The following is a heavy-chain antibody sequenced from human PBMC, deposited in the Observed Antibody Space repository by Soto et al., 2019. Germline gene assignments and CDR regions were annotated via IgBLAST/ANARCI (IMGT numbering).Heavy chain of an antibody. J-gene: IGHJ5*02. CDR3: AGAAGRFGELYWFDP. CDR1: GYTFTSYN. CDR2: INPLGFST. D-gene: IGHD3-10*01. Sequence: QVQLVQSGAEVKKPGASVKVSCKASGYTFTSYNIHWVRQAHGQGLEWVGMINPLGFSTTYAQKFRGGVTMTRDTSSSTVSMGLTNLRSEDTAVYYCAGAAGRFGELYWFDPWGQGTLVTVSP. V-gene: IGHV1-46*01.